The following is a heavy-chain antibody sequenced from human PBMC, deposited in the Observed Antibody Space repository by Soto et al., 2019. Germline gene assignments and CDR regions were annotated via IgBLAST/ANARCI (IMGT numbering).Heavy chain of an antibody. Sequence: QVQLVQSGAEVKKPGASVKVSCKASGYTFTSYGISWVRKAPGQGLEWMGWISAYNGNTNYAQSLQGRVTMTTDISTRPAYMELRSLRSDDTAVYYCARSSGSAYWFDPWGQGPLVTVSS. CDR1: GYTFTSYG. D-gene: IGHD6-6*01. CDR3: ARSSGSAYWFDP. V-gene: IGHV1-18*01. CDR2: ISAYNGNT. J-gene: IGHJ5*02.